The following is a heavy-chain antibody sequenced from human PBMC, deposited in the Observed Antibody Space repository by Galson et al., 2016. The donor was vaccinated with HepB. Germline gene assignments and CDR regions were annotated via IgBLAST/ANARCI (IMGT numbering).Heavy chain of an antibody. CDR1: GYRFTSYW. D-gene: IGHD6-6*01. V-gene: IGHV5-51*01. J-gene: IGHJ5*02. Sequence: QSGAEVKKPGESLKIYCKGSGYRFTSYWIAWVRQMPGKGLEWMGFINPVDSETRYSPSFQGQVTISVDKSISTAYLQWSSLKSSDTANYYGARHPGRGEGSSSGWFDPGGQGTLVTVSS. CDR2: INPVDSET. CDR3: ARHPGRGEGSSSGWFDP.